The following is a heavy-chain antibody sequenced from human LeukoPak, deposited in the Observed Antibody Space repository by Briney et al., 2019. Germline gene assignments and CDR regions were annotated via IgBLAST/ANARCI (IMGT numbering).Heavy chain of an antibody. D-gene: IGHD6-6*01. CDR1: GVTSNY. J-gene: IGHJ4*02. CDR2: IYNGGTT. CDR3: AGGGEAARSLHY. Sequence: PGGPLRLSCAASGVTSNYFTWVRQAPGKGLEWVSVIYNGGTTYYADSVKGRFTISRDNSKSTLSVYLQMNSLRTDDTAVYYCAGGGEAARSLHYWGQGTLVTVSS. V-gene: IGHV3-66*02.